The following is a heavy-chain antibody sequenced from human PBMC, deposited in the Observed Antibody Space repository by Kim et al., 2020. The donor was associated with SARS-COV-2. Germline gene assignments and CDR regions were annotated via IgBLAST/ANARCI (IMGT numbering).Heavy chain of an antibody. CDR1: GFTFGDYA. D-gene: IGHD3-9*01. J-gene: IGHJ2*01. CDR3: SRVSDYDFLTGYYSETYWYFEL. Sequence: GGSLRLSCTASGFTFGDYAMSWFRQAPGKGLEWVGFIRSKAYGGTTEYAASVKGRFTISRDDSKTIAYLQMNSLKTEDTAVYYCSRVSDYDFLTGYYSETYWYFELWGRGTLVTVSS. V-gene: IGHV3-49*03. CDR2: IRSKAYGGTT.